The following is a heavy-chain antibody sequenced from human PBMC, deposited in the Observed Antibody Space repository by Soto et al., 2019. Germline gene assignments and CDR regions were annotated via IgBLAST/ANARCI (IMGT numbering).Heavy chain of an antibody. J-gene: IGHJ5*02. D-gene: IGHD3-10*01. CDR1: GYTFTSYF. Sequence: ASVKVSCKASGYTFTSYFMHWVRQAPGQGLEWMGVINPSGDSTTYAQKFQGRVTMTRDTSTSTDYMELSSLRSGDTAVYYCARDNSRDYGSGLMAWWFDPWGQGTLVTVSS. V-gene: IGHV1-46*01. CDR3: ARDNSRDYGSGLMAWWFDP. CDR2: INPSGDST.